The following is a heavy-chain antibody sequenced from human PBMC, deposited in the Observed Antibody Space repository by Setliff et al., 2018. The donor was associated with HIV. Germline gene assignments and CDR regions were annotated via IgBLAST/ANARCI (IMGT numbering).Heavy chain of an antibody. D-gene: IGHD3-10*01. Sequence: ASVKVSCKASGYLFTGYYMHWVRQAPGQGLEWMGWINVNSGGTKYAQTFQGRVTMTRDTSISTAYMEVSSLRSDDTAVYYCAREGSPIYYFDYWSQGTLVTVSS. CDR3: AREGSPIYYFDY. J-gene: IGHJ4*02. CDR1: GYLFTGYY. V-gene: IGHV1-2*02. CDR2: INVNSGGT.